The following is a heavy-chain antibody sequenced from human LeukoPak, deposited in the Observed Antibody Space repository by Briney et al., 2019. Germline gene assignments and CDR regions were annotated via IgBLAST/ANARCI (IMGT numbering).Heavy chain of an antibody. J-gene: IGHJ1*01. D-gene: IGHD6-19*01. Sequence: GGSPRLSCAASGFTLDNYAMNWVRQVPGKGLEWISLISWNSGTIGYADSVKGRFTISRDNANNFLYLQMNSLRAEDTALYYCARAYKDRSLAGKKEFFQHWGQGTLVTVSS. CDR2: ISWNSGTI. V-gene: IGHV3-9*01. CDR3: ARAYKDRSLAGKKEFFQH. CDR1: GFTLDNYA.